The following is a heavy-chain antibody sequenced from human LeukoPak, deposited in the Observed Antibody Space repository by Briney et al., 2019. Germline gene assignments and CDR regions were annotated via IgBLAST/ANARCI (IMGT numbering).Heavy chain of an antibody. J-gene: IGHJ4*02. V-gene: IGHV3-30-3*01. Sequence: AGGSLRLSCAASGFTFSDYAMHWVRQAPGKGLEWVTLISYNGVNKYYADSVKGRFTISRDNSKNTLYLQMDSLRAEDTAVYYCARAKDGTNILDYWGQGTLVTVS. CDR3: ARAKDGTNILDY. CDR2: ISYNGVNK. D-gene: IGHD5-24*01. CDR1: GFTFSDYA.